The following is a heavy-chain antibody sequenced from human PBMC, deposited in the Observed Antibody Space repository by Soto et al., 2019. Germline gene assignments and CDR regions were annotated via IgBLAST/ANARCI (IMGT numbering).Heavy chain of an antibody. CDR1: GFSFGSYW. J-gene: IGHJ4*02. CDR3: ARDGGCGGGSCYSIWRY. CDR2: IKEDGSEK. V-gene: IGHV3-7*01. Sequence: EVQLVESGGGLVQPGGSLRLSCAASGFSFGSYWISWVRQAPGKGLEWVANIKEDGSEKYYVDSVKGRFTISRDNAKNSLYLQVDGLRAEDKAVYYCARDGGCGGGSCYSIWRYWGQGTLVTVSP. D-gene: IGHD2-15*01.